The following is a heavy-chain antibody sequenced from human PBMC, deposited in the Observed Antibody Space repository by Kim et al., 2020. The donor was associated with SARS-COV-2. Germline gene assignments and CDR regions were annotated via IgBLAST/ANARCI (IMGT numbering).Heavy chain of an antibody. V-gene: IGHV7-4-1*02. CDR3: ARVQELLWLGELFRWFDP. D-gene: IGHD3-10*01. J-gene: IGHJ5*02. Sequence: ASVKVSCKASGYTFTSYAMNWVRQAPGQGLEWMGWINTNTGNPTYAQGFTGRFVFSLDTSVSTAYLQISSLKAEDTAVYYCARVQELLWLGELFRWFDPWGQGTLVTVSS. CDR1: GYTFTSYA. CDR2: INTNTGNP.